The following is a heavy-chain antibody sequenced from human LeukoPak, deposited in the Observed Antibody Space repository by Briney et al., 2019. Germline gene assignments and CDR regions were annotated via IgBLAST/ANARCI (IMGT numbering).Heavy chain of an antibody. CDR2: ISRDGGST. Sequence: QSGGSLRLSCAASGFTFDDYAMHWVRQAPGKGLEWVSLISRDGGSTYYADSVKGRFTISRDNSKNSLYLQMNSLRAEDTALYYCAKDSYQLPRYFDYWGQGTLVTVSS. CDR1: GFTFDDYA. V-gene: IGHV3-43D*03. CDR3: AKDSYQLPRYFDY. D-gene: IGHD2-2*01. J-gene: IGHJ4*02.